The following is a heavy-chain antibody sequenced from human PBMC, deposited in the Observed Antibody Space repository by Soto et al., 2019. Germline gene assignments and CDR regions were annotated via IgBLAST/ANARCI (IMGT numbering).Heavy chain of an antibody. CDR3: AHRRRYSSSWYAGFDY. CDR2: IYWDDAK. D-gene: IGHD6-13*01. Sequence: QITLKEPGPTLVKPTQTLTLTCTFSGFSLTTSGVGVGWIRQPPGKALEWLALIYWDDAKRYSQSLRSRLTITKDNSKNQVVLTMTNMDPVDTATYYCAHRRRYSSSWYAGFDYWGQGTLVTVSS. V-gene: IGHV2-5*02. CDR1: GFSLTTSGVG. J-gene: IGHJ4*02.